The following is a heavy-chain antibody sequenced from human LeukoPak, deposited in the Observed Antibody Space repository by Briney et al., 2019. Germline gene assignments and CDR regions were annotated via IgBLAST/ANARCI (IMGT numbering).Heavy chain of an antibody. D-gene: IGHD6-19*01. Sequence: KASETLSLTCAVSGGSISSGGYSWSWIRQPPGKGLEWIGYIYHSGSTYSSPSLKSRVTISVDRFKNQFSLKLNSVTAADTAVYYCARGPYGSLGSWGQGTLVTVSS. V-gene: IGHV4-30-2*01. J-gene: IGHJ5*01. CDR3: ARGPYGSLGS. CDR2: IYHSGST. CDR1: GGSISSGGYS.